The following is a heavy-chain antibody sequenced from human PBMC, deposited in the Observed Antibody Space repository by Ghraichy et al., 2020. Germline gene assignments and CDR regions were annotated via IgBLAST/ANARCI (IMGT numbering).Heavy chain of an antibody. V-gene: IGHV3-74*01. D-gene: IGHD2/OR15-2a*01. CDR3: ARGRISGGSSRPFDY. CDR1: GFTFNNYW. CDR2: INRDESST. J-gene: IGHJ4*02. Sequence: GGSLRLSCAASGFTFNNYWMHWVRQAPGKGLVWVSRINRDESSTTYADSVKGRFTISRDNAKNTLYLQMNRLRAEDTAVYYCARGRISGGSSRPFDYWGQGPRVTVSS.